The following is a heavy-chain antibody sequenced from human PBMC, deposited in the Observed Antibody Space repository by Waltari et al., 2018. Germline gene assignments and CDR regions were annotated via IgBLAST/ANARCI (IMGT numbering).Heavy chain of an antibody. CDR2: IYYSGST. D-gene: IGHD6-19*01. J-gene: IGHJ5*02. CDR1: GGSISSYY. Sequence: QLQLQESGPGLVKPSETLSLTSTVSGGSISSYYFSWIRQPPGKGLEWIGYIYYSGSTYYIHTPKRRVNISVDTSKNQCSLKLSCVTAADTAVDYCARDLRSGWSNWFDPWGQGTLVTVSS. CDR3: ARDLRSGWSNWFDP. V-gene: IGHV4-59*01.